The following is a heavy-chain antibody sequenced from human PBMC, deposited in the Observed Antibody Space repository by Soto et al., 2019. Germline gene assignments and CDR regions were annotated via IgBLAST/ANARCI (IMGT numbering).Heavy chain of an antibody. J-gene: IGHJ4*02. V-gene: IGHV3-49*03. CDR2: IRSKAYGGPT. D-gene: IGHD6-6*01. CDR1: GFTFIDYA. Sequence: GGSQRLSCPASGFTFIDYAMSWFSTAPGKGLEWVGFIRSKAYGGPTEYAASVKGRFAISRDDSKSIAYLQMNSLKTEDTAVYYCSRDHELSIAARPFDYWGQGTLVTVS. CDR3: SRDHELSIAARPFDY.